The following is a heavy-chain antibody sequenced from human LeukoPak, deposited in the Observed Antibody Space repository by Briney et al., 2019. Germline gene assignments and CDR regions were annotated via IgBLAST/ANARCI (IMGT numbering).Heavy chain of an antibody. CDR2: ISGSSSYI. CDR1: GFTFSSYS. D-gene: IGHD6-13*01. Sequence: GGSLRLSLSAPGFTFSSYSMNWGRQAPGKGLEWVSSISGSSSYIYYADSVKGRFTISRDNAKNSLYLQMNSLRAEDTAVYYCARDLYSFFDYWGQGTLVTVSS. CDR3: ARDLYSFFDY. V-gene: IGHV3-21*01. J-gene: IGHJ4*02.